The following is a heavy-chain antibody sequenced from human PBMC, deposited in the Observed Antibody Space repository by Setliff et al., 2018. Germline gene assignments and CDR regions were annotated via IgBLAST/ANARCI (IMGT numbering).Heavy chain of an antibody. J-gene: IGHJ4*02. CDR1: GGSFSTYY. Sequence: SETLSLTCAVYGGSFSTYYWIWIRQPPGKGLEWIGEINHSGSTNYNPSLKSRVTISLDTSKNQFSLKLSSVTAADTAVYYCARSTYGGAAAAYYFDYWGQGTLVTVSS. V-gene: IGHV4-34*01. CDR3: ARSTYGGAAAAYYFDY. CDR2: INHSGST. D-gene: IGHD6-13*01.